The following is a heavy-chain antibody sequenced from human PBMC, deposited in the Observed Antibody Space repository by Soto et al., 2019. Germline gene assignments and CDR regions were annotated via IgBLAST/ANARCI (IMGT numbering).Heavy chain of an antibody. Sequence: EVLLVESGGGLVKPGGSLRLSCAASGFAFKYARMTWVRQAPGKGLEWVGHIRSNIDGATTAYAAPVKGRFTISRDESKNTVDLQMNSLITGDTAVYYCTTDWGSGTHYARAFDVWGQGTMVTVSS. CDR3: TTDWGSGTHYARAFDV. CDR1: GFAFKYAR. V-gene: IGHV3-15*01. CDR2: IRSNIDGATT. D-gene: IGHD3-16*01. J-gene: IGHJ3*01.